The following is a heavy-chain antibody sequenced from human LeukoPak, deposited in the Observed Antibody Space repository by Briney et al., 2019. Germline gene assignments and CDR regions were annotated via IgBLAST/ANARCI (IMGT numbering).Heavy chain of an antibody. V-gene: IGHV3-23*01. CDR3: AKVVYMTMDAFDI. CDR1: GFTFSSYA. Sequence: GGSLRLSCAASGFTFSSYAMSWVCQAPGKGLEWVSAIGGSGGSTYYADSVKGRFTISRDNSKNTLYLQMNSLRAEDTAVYYCAKVVYMTMDAFDIWGQGTMVTVSS. D-gene: IGHD2-2*01. J-gene: IGHJ3*02. CDR2: IGGSGGST.